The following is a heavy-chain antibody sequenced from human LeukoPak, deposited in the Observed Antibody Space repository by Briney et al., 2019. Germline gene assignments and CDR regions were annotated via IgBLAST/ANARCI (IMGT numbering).Heavy chain of an antibody. CDR3: ARENGCGGDCYYFDY. D-gene: IGHD2-21*01. J-gene: IGHJ4*02. V-gene: IGHV3-20*04. CDR1: GFTFDDFG. CDR2: INWNGGTT. Sequence: PGGSLRLSCAASGFTFDDFGMSWVRQAPGKGLEWVSGINWNGGTTAYADSVKGRFTISRDNAKNSLYLQMNSLRAEDTALYYCARENGCGGDCYYFDYWGQGTLVTVSS.